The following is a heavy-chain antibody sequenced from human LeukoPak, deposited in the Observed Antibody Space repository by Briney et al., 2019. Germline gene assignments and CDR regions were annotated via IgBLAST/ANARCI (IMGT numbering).Heavy chain of an antibody. J-gene: IGHJ4*02. Sequence: GTSLRLSCAASGFTFSSYAMSWVRQAPGRGLEWVSAISGSGGSTYYADSVKGRFTISRDNSKNTLYLQMNSLRAEDTAVYYCAKGVAVAGTVPNDYWGQGTLVTVSS. CDR1: GFTFSSYA. D-gene: IGHD6-19*01. V-gene: IGHV3-23*01. CDR2: ISGSGGST. CDR3: AKGVAVAGTVPNDY.